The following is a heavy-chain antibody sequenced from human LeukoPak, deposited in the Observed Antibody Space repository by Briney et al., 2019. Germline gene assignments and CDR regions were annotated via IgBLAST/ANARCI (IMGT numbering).Heavy chain of an antibody. CDR3: AKALGGY. J-gene: IGHJ4*02. CDR1: GFTFGSYA. V-gene: IGHV3-23*01. Sequence: GGSLGLSCAPSGFTFGSYAMAWVGQAPGKGLEWVSAISGSGGSTYYADSVKGRFTISRDNSKNTLYLQMNSLRAEDTAVYYCAKALGGYWGQGTLVTVSS. CDR2: ISGSGGST.